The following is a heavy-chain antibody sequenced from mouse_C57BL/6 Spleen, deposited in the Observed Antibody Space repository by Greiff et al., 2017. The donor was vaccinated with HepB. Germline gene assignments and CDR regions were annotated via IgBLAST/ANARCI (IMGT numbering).Heavy chain of an antibody. V-gene: IGHV5-17*01. D-gene: IGHD2-4*01. J-gene: IGHJ1*03. Sequence: EVKLMESGGGLVKPGGSLKLSCAASGFTFSDYGMHWVRQAPEKGLEWVAYISSGSSTIYYADTVKGRFTISRDNAKNTLFLQMTSLRSEDTAMYYCARHYDYDWYFDVWGTGTTVTVSS. CDR3: ARHYDYDWYFDV. CDR1: GFTFSDYG. CDR2: ISSGSSTI.